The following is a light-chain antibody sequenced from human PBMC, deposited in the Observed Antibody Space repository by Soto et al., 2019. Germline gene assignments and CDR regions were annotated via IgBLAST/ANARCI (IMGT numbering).Light chain of an antibody. CDR2: GAS. CDR3: QQYDSLPYT. V-gene: IGKV1-33*01. CDR1: QDINDY. J-gene: IGKJ2*01. Sequence: DIQLTQSPSSLSASVGDRVTITCQASQDINDYSNWYQQKPGKAPRLLIYGASFLEVGVPSRFSGSGSGTHFTLTISSLQPEDVATYYCQQYDSLPYTFGQGTRLEIK.